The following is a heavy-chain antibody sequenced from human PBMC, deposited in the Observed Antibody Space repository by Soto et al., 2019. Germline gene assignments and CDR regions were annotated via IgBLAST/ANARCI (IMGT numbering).Heavy chain of an antibody. CDR1: GGSIGTSAYY. CDR3: ATTSGLAPGGSFDY. Sequence: LSLTCTISGGSIGTSAYYWGWIRQPPGKGLEWIGSISHTGITCYNLSLKSRVTISEDTSKTQLSLRLRAVTAADTADYYCATTSGLAPGGSFDYWGRGTLVTVSS. V-gene: IGHV4-39*01. J-gene: IGHJ4*02. CDR2: ISHTGIT. D-gene: IGHD6-13*01.